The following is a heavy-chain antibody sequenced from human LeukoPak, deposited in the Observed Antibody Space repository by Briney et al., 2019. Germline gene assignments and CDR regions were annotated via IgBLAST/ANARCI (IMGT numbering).Heavy chain of an antibody. D-gene: IGHD1-26*01. CDR1: GYTFTGYY. Sequence: ASVKVSCKTSGYTFTGYYIHWVRQAPRQGLEWMGWINPNSGGTNYAQKFQGRVTMTRDTSISTAYMELSRLRSDDTAVYYCARRGSSGSYYGPYYFDYWGQGTLVTVSS. CDR2: INPNSGGT. CDR3: ARRGSSGSYYGPYYFDY. J-gene: IGHJ4*02. V-gene: IGHV1-2*02.